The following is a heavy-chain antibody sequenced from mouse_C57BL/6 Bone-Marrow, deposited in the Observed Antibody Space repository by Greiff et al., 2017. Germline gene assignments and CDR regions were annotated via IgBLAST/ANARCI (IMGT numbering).Heavy chain of an antibody. CDR2: FHPYNDDT. CDR3: ARGDDGYLYFDY. CDR1: GYTFTTYP. J-gene: IGHJ2*01. Sequence: QVQLQQSGAELVKPGASVKMSCKASGYTFTTYPIEWMKQNHGKSLEWIGNFHPYNDDTKYNEKFKGKAPLTVEKSSSTVYLELSRLTSDDSAVYYCARGDDGYLYFDYWGQGTTLTVSS. V-gene: IGHV1-47*01. D-gene: IGHD2-3*01.